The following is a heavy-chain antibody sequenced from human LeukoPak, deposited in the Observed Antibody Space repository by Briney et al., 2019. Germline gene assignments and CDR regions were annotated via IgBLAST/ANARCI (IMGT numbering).Heavy chain of an antibody. CDR1: GYTFTSYG. V-gene: IGHV1-18*01. CDR2: ISAYNGNT. J-gene: IGHJ4*02. D-gene: IGHD3-3*01. CDR3: ARLITIFGVVIQYFDY. Sequence: ASVTVSCKASGYTFTSYGISWVRQAPGQGLEWMGWISAYNGNTNYAQKLQGRVTMTTDTSTSTAYMELRSLRSDDTAVYYCARLITIFGVVIQYFDYWGQGTLVTVSS.